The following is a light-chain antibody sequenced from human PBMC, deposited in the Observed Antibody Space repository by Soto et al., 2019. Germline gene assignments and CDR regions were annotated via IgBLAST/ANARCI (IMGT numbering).Light chain of an antibody. Sequence: EIVLTQSPGTLSLFPGERATLSCRASQSLITRCLAWYQQKPGQAPRLLIYGASSRATGIQDRFSGSGSGTDFNLTISRLEPEDFAVYSCQQYGTSPTFGQGTRLEIK. CDR1: QSLITRC. J-gene: IGKJ5*01. CDR3: QQYGTSPT. CDR2: GAS. V-gene: IGKV3-20*01.